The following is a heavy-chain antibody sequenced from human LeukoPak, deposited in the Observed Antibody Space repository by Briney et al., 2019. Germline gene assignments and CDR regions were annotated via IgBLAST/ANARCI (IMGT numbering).Heavy chain of an antibody. Sequence: WETLSLTCTVSGGSISSSSYYWGWIRQPPGKGLEWIGSIYYSGSTYYNPSLKSRVTISVDTSKNQFSLKLSSVTAADTAVYYCAREDSSPQGVWYFDYWGQGTLVTVSS. CDR3: AREDSSPQGVWYFDY. CDR1: GGSISSSSYY. V-gene: IGHV4-39*07. J-gene: IGHJ4*02. CDR2: IYYSGST. D-gene: IGHD3-22*01.